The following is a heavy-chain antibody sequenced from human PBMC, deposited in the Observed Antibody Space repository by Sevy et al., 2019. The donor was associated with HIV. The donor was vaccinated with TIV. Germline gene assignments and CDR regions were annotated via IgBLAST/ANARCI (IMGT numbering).Heavy chain of an antibody. D-gene: IGHD2-8*01. CDR1: GFTFSKYS. V-gene: IGHV3-23*01. CDR2: FSFGCGRI. Sequence: GGSLRLSCEASGFTFSKYSMSWVRQAPGKGLEWVSTFSFGCGRINYADSVKGRFTISRDDSKNTLYLQMNSLRAEDPAVYYCAREGCTKPHDYCGQGTLVTVSS. CDR3: AREGCTKPHDY. J-gene: IGHJ4*02.